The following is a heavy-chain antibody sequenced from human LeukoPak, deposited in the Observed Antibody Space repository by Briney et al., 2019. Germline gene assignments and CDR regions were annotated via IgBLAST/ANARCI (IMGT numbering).Heavy chain of an antibody. CDR1: GFTFSSYG. D-gene: IGHD5-18*01. Sequence: PGGSLRLSCAASGFTFSSYGMHWVRQAPGKGLEWVAVISYDGSNKYYADSEKGRFTISRDNSKNTLYLQMNSLRAEDTAVYYCANSRDTAMGFDYWGQGTLVTVSS. CDR2: ISYDGSNK. CDR3: ANSRDTAMGFDY. V-gene: IGHV3-30*18. J-gene: IGHJ4*02.